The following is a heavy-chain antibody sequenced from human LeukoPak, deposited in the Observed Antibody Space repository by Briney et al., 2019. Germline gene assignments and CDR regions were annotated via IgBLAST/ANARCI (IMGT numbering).Heavy chain of an antibody. Sequence: GGSLRLSCAASGFTSSSYEMNWVRQAPGKGLEWVSYISRSGSIIYYADSVKGRFTISRDNAKNSLYLQMNSLRAEDTAVYYCARRVIVVGLDYWGQGTLVTVSS. V-gene: IGHV3-48*03. CDR2: ISRSGSII. D-gene: IGHD3-22*01. CDR1: GFTSSSYE. J-gene: IGHJ4*02. CDR3: ARRVIVVGLDY.